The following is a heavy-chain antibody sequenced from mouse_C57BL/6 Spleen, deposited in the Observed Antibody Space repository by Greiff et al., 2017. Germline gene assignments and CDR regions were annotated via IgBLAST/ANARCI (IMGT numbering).Heavy chain of an antibody. J-gene: IGHJ2*01. V-gene: IGHV1-50*01. CDR3: AKRIPIYYHFDY. CDR1: GYTFTSYW. D-gene: IGHD2-1*01. CDR2: IDPSDSYT. Sequence: QVQLKQPGAELVKPGASVKLSCKASGYTFTSYWMQWVKQRPGQGLEWIGEIDPSDSYTNYNQKFKGKATLTVDTSSSTSYMQLSSLTSEDSAVYYCAKRIPIYYHFDYWGQGTTLTVSS.